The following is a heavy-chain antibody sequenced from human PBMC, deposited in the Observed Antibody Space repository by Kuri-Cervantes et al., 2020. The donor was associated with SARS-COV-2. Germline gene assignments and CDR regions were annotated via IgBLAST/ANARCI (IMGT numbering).Heavy chain of an antibody. J-gene: IGHJ6*03. CDR2: IYSGGST. CDR1: GFTVGSNY. V-gene: IGHV3-53*05. CDR3: AREKVRDYDYVWGSYRHDGYYMDV. D-gene: IGHD3-16*02. Sequence: GESLKISCAASGFTVGSNYMSWVRQAPGKGLEWVSVIYSGGSTYYADSVKGRFTISRDNSKNTLYLQMNSLRAEDTAVYYCAREKVRDYDYVWGSYRHDGYYMDVWGKGTTVTVSS.